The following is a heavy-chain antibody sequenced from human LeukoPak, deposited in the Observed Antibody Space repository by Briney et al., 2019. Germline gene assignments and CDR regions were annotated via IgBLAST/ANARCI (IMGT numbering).Heavy chain of an antibody. CDR1: GGSISSSSYY. CDR2: IYYTGNT. Sequence: SETLSLTCTVSGGSISSSSYYWGWIRQPPGKGLEWIGSIYYTGNTFYNPSLKSRLTISVDTSTNQFSLKLSSVTAADTAVYYCARGSSGWSSADYWGQGTLVTVSS. D-gene: IGHD6-19*01. CDR3: ARGSSGWSSADY. J-gene: IGHJ4*02. V-gene: IGHV4-39*07.